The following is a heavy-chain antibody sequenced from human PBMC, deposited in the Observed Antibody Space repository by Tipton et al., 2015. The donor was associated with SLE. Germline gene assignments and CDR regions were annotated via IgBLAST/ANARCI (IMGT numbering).Heavy chain of an antibody. CDR3: ARDPSRYSGSQSPFDY. J-gene: IGHJ4*02. Sequence: TLSLTCTVSGGSISSGSYYWGWIRQPPGKGLEWIGSIYYSGSTYYNPSLKSRVTISVDTSKNQFSLKLSSVTAADTAVYYCARDPSRYSGSQSPFDYWGQGTLVTVSS. CDR1: GGSISSGSYY. CDR2: IYYSGST. D-gene: IGHD1-26*01. V-gene: IGHV4-39*07.